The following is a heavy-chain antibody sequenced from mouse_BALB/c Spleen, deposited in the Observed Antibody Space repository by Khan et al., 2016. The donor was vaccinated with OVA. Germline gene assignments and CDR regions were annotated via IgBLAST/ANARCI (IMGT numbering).Heavy chain of an antibody. J-gene: IGHJ3*01. V-gene: IGHV3-8*02. D-gene: IGHD2-12*01. CDR1: GDSITSGY. CDR3: ARSTYRYAFVY. CDR2: IIYTGYT. Sequence: EVQLQESGPSLVKPSQTLSLTCSVTGDSITSGYWNWIRQFPGNKLEYMGYIIYTGYTYYNQSLQSRISITRHTSKNQYYLQLSSATDEDTATYYSARSTYRYAFVYWGQGTLVTVSA.